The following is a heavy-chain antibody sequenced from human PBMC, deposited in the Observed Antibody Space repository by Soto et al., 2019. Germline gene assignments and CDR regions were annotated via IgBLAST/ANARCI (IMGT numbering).Heavy chain of an antibody. V-gene: IGHV4-34*01. J-gene: IGHJ6*02. Sequence: QVQLQQWGAGLLKPSETLSLTCAVYGGSFSGYYWSWIRQHPGKGLEWIGEINHSVSTNYNPSLKGRVTISVDTSKKQFSLKLSSVIAADTAVYYCASTGDVLWFGPTGMDVWGQGTTVTVSS. CDR3: ASTGDVLWFGPTGMDV. CDR2: INHSVST. D-gene: IGHD3-10*01. CDR1: GGSFSGYY.